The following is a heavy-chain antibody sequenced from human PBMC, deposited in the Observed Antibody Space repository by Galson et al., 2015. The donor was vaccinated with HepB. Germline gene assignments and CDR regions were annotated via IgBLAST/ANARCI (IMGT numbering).Heavy chain of an antibody. CDR2: VSWNSDKG. V-gene: IGHV3-9*01. Sequence: SLRLSCATSGLTFDDYTFHWVRQRPGKGLEWVSSVSWNSDKGAYADSVKGRFTISRDSATNSLYLEMTSLRAEDTALYHCTKEMRPRGRFFEWAIDYWGHGTLVTVSS. J-gene: IGHJ4*01. CDR1: GLTFDDYT. D-gene: IGHD3-3*01. CDR3: TKEMRPRGRFFEWAIDY.